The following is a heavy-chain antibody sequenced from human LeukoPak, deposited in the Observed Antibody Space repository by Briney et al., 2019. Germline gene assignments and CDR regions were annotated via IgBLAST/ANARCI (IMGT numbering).Heavy chain of an antibody. CDR3: VRDYRYYFDY. Sequence: PGGSLRLSCAASGFTFSIYSMNWVRQAPGKGPEWVSYISGGSDSTYYAGSVKGRFTISRDNGKNSLYLQMNSLRDEDTAVYYCVRDYRYYFDYWGQGILVTVSS. CDR2: ISGGSDST. CDR1: GFTFSIYS. V-gene: IGHV3-48*02. D-gene: IGHD1-14*01. J-gene: IGHJ4*02.